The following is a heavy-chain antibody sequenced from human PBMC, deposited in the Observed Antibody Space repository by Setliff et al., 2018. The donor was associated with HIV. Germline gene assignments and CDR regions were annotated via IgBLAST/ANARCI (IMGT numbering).Heavy chain of an antibody. Sequence: PSETLSLTCTVSGGSIRTGAYYWGWIRQPPGKGLEWIGSIYYDGRTFYKPSLKSRLTISVDTSKNQFSLSLNSVTAADTAVYFCASTGYSSGWSFDYWGQGTLVTVSS. CDR3: ASTGYSSGWSFDY. D-gene: IGHD6-19*01. V-gene: IGHV4-39*07. CDR1: GGSIRTGAYY. J-gene: IGHJ4*02. CDR2: IYYDGRT.